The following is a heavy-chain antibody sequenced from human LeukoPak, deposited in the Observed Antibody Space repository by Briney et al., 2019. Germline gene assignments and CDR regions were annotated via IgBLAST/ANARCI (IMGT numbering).Heavy chain of an antibody. J-gene: IGHJ3*02. V-gene: IGHV1-8*01. CDR1: GYTFTSYD. D-gene: IGHD3-22*01. CDR2: MNPNSGNT. Sequence: GASVKVSCKASGYTFTSYDINWVRQATGQGLEWMGWMNPNSGNTGYAQKLQGRVTMTTDTSTSTAYMELRSLRSDDTAVYYCARDRGYYDSSGTTVDIWGQGTMVTVSS. CDR3: ARDRGYYDSSGTTVDI.